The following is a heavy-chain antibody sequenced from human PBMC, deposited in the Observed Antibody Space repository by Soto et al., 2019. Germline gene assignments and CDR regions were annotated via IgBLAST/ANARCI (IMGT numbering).Heavy chain of an antibody. D-gene: IGHD6-13*01. CDR1: GGSFSGYY. CDR3: AREVGSSSWFGRTYYYYGMDV. CDR2: INHSGST. Sequence: SETLSLTCAVYGGSFSGYYWSWIRQPPGKGLEWIGEINHSGSTNYNPSLKSRVTISVDTSKNQFSLKLSSVTAADTAVYYCAREVGSSSWFGRTYYYYGMDVWGQGTTVTVSS. J-gene: IGHJ6*02. V-gene: IGHV4-34*01.